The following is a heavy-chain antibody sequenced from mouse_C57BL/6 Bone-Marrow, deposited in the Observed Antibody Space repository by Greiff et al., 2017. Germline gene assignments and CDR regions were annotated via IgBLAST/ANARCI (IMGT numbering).Heavy chain of an antibody. CDR2: IWSGGST. Sequence: VHLVESGPGLVQPSQSLSITCTVSGFSLTSYGVHWVRQSPGKGLEWLGVIWSGGSTDYNAAFISRLSISKDNSKSKVFFKMNSLQADDTAIYYCARGLLRWALDYWGQGTTRTVSS. CDR3: ARGLLRWALDY. V-gene: IGHV2-2*01. CDR1: GFSLTSYG. D-gene: IGHD1-1*01. J-gene: IGHJ2*01.